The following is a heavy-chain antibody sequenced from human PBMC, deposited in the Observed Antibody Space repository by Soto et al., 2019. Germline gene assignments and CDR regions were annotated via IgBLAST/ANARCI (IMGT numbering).Heavy chain of an antibody. D-gene: IGHD2-21*02. J-gene: IGHJ3*02. Sequence: ASVKVSCKASGYTFTSYGISWVRQAPGQGLEWMGWISAYNGNTNYAQKLQGRVTMTTDTSTSTAYMELRSLRSDDTAVYYCAREGAYCGGDCYFDAFDIWGKGKMVTVSS. CDR3: AREGAYCGGDCYFDAFDI. CDR2: ISAYNGNT. CDR1: GYTFTSYG. V-gene: IGHV1-18*01.